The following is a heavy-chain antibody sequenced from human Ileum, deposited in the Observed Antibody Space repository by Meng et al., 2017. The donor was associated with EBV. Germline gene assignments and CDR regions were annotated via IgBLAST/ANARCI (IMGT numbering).Heavy chain of an antibody. Sequence: HPPLQELRPGLLNPSETLSLTCTVSGLAIDRSSYNWGWIRQSPGKGLEWMGNIYYSGTTYYNPSLKSRVTISVDTSKNQFSLKLSSVTAADTAVYYCARGYSSGWYYFDYWGQGTLVTVSS. CDR1: GLAIDRSSYN. J-gene: IGHJ4*02. CDR3: ARGYSSGWYYFDY. V-gene: IGHV4-39*01. CDR2: IYYSGTT. D-gene: IGHD6-19*01.